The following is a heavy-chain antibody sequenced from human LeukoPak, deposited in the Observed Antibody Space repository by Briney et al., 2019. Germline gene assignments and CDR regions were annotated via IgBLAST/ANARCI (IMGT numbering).Heavy chain of an antibody. J-gene: IGHJ5*02. CDR3: ARERGAAINWFDP. V-gene: IGHV3-48*01. CDR1: GFTFSSYS. D-gene: IGHD2-2*02. Sequence: GGSLRLSCAASGFTFSSYSMNWVRQAPGKGLEWVSYISSSSSTIYYADSVKGRFTISRDNAKNSLYLQMNSLRAEDTAVYYCARERGAAINWFDPWGQGTLVTVSS. CDR2: ISSSSSTI.